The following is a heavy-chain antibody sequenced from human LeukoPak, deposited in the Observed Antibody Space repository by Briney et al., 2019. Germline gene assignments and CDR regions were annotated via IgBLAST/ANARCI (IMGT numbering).Heavy chain of an antibody. V-gene: IGHV4-59*08. Sequence: SETLSLTCTVSGGSISSYYWSWIRQPPGKGLEWIGYIYYSGSTNYNPSLKSRVTISVDTSKNQFSLKLSSVTAADTAVYYCAKLNVYYFDYWGQGTLVTVSS. CDR3: AKLNVYYFDY. J-gene: IGHJ4*02. CDR1: GGSISSYY. CDR2: IYYSGST. D-gene: IGHD2-8*01.